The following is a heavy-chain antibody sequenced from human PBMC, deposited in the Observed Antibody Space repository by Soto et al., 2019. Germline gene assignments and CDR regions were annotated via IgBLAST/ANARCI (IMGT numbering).Heavy chain of an antibody. CDR2: ISSSSSYI. V-gene: IGHV3-21*01. CDR1: GFTFSSYS. CDR3: ARGRSYSGYEDFDY. D-gene: IGHD5-12*01. J-gene: IGHJ4*02. Sequence: EVQLVESGGGLVKPGGSLRLSCAASGFTFSSYSMNWVRQAPGKGLEWVSSISSSSSYIYYADSVKGRFTISRDNAKNSLYLQMKILRAEDTAVYYCARGRSYSGYEDFDYGGQGTLVTVSS.